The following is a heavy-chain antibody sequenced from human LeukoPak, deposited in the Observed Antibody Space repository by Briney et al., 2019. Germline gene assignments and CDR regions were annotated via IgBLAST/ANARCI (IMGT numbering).Heavy chain of an antibody. D-gene: IGHD5-18*01. J-gene: IGHJ4*02. CDR3: ARWYSYGYYLDY. CDR1: GGTFSSYA. Sequence: SVKVSCKASGGTFSSYAISWVRQAPGQVLVWMGRIIPILGIANYAQKFQGRVTITADKSTSTAYMELSSLRSEDTAVYYCARWYSYGYYLDYWGQGTLVTVSS. V-gene: IGHV1-69*04. CDR2: IIPILGIA.